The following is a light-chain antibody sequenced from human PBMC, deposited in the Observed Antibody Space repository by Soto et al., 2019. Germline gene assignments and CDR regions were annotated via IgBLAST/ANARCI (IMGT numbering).Light chain of an antibody. Sequence: EIVLTQSPATLSLSPGERATLSCRSSQSVGNYLAWYQQKPGQAPSLLFYGASNRASGVPARFSGSGSGTEFTLTISSLQSEDFAIYYCHQYNGWPRTFGQGTKVDIK. CDR1: QSVGNY. CDR3: HQYNGWPRT. J-gene: IGKJ1*01. CDR2: GAS. V-gene: IGKV3-15*01.